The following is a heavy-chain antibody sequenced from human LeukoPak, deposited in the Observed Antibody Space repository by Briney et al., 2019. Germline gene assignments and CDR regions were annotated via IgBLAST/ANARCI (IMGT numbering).Heavy chain of an antibody. CDR1: GGSTSSSSYY. J-gene: IGHJ4*02. Sequence: PSETLSLTCTVSGGSTSSSSYYWGWIRQPPGKGLEWIGNIYYSGSTYYNPSLKSRVTISVDTSKNQFSLKLSSVTAADTAVYYCARPSSGSYSDYWGQGTLVTVSS. V-gene: IGHV4-39*01. CDR2: IYYSGST. D-gene: IGHD1-26*01. CDR3: ARPSSGSYSDY.